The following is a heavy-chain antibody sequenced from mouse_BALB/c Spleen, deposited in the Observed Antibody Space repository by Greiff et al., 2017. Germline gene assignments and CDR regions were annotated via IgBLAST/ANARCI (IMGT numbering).Heavy chain of an antibody. J-gene: IGHJ3*01. D-gene: IGHD1-1*01. Sequence: VQLKESGPGLVKPSQSLSLTCSVTGYSITSSYWNWIRKFPGNKLEYMGYISYSGSTYYYPSLTSRISITRDTSKNQYYQQLNAMTTEDTATYYCARTLNDCGSSPLAYWGQGTLVTVSA. CDR1: GYSITSSY. CDR2: ISYSGST. CDR3: ARTLNDCGSSPLAY. V-gene: IGHV3-8*02.